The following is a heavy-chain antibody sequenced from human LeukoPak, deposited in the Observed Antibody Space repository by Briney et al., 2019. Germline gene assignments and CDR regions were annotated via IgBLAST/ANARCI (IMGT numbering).Heavy chain of an antibody. V-gene: IGHV3-23*01. J-gene: IGHJ4*02. Sequence: PGGSLRLSCAASGFTFSGYAMGWVRQAPGKGLEWVSGISGSGGSTYYADSVKGRFTISRDNSKNTLYLQMNSLRAEDTAVYYCAKGYSGSYLDYWGQGTLVTVSS. CDR1: GFTFSGYA. CDR3: AKGYSGSYLDY. D-gene: IGHD1-26*01. CDR2: ISGSGGST.